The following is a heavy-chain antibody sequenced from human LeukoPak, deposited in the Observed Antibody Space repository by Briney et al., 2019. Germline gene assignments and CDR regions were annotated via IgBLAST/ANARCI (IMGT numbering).Heavy chain of an antibody. D-gene: IGHD2/OR15-2a*01. CDR1: GGSISSYQ. J-gene: IGHJ4*02. CDR3: AGHRPRNTVDF. CDR2: ISYSGFT. V-gene: IGHV4-59*08. Sequence: SETLSLTCTVSGGSISSYQWSWIRQPPGKGLEWIGYISYSGFTNYNPSLKSRVTISLDTSKNQFSLKLTSVTAADTAVYYCAGHRPRNTVDFWGRGTLVTVSS.